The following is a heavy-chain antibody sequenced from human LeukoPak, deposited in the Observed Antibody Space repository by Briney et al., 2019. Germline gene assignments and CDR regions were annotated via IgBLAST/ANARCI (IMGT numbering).Heavy chain of an antibody. CDR2: ISAYNGNT. CDR1: GYTFTTYG. J-gene: IGHJ3*02. V-gene: IGHV1-18*01. Sequence: SVKVSCKASGYTFTTYGISWVRQAPGQGLEWMGWISAYNGNTNYAQKFQGRVTLTTDTSTSTGYMELRSLRSDDTAVYYCARDKTWGTERGDAFDIWGLGTMVTVSS. D-gene: IGHD3-16*01. CDR3: ARDKTWGTERGDAFDI.